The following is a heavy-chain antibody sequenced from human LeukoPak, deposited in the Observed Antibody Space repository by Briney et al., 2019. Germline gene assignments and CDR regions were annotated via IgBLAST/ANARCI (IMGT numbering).Heavy chain of an antibody. Sequence: GGSLRLSCAASGFTFSSYGMHWVRQAPGKGLEWVAFIRYDGSNKYCADSVKGRFTISRDNSKNTLYLQMNSLRAEDTAVYYCAKVGYCSSTSCYAGDYWGQGTLVTVSS. CDR3: AKVGYCSSTSCYAGDY. CDR1: GFTFSSYG. CDR2: IRYDGSNK. V-gene: IGHV3-30*02. D-gene: IGHD2-2*01. J-gene: IGHJ4*02.